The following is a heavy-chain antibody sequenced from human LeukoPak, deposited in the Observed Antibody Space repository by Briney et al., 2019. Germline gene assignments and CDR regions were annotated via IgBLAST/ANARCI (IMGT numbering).Heavy chain of an antibody. J-gene: IGHJ4*02. CDR2: IFDSGNI. Sequence: SETLSLTCTVSFASISSGGYYWTWIRQHPEKGLEWIGYIFDSGNIYYNPSLKSRLTISVDTSENQFSLKLTSMTAADTAIYYCASSYSNSWYDYWGQGILVTVSS. CDR1: FASISSGGYY. D-gene: IGHD6-13*01. CDR3: ASSYSNSWYDY. V-gene: IGHV4-31*03.